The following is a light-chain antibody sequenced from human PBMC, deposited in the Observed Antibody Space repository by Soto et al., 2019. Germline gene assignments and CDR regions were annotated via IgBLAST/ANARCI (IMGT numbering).Light chain of an antibody. CDR3: QSYDISLSAVV. J-gene: IGLJ2*01. CDR1: SSNIGAGYD. V-gene: IGLV1-40*01. CDR2: QNN. Sequence: QSVLTQPPSVSGAPGQRVSISCTGSSSNIGAGYDVHWYEHLPGTASKLLIYQNNNRPSGVPDRFSGSKSGTSASLAITGLQADDEAVYYCQSYDISLSAVVFGGGTKLTVL.